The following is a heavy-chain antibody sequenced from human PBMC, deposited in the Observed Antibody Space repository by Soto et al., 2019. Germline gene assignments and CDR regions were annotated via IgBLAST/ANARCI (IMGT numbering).Heavy chain of an antibody. D-gene: IGHD3-16*01. Sequence: ASVKVSCKASGDTFSTYTITWARQAPGQGLEWMGWINTYNGNTNYAQNVQGRVTLTTDTSTSTAYMELRSLRSNDTAIYYCAMVDVYVTPSPQDVWGQGTTVTVSS. V-gene: IGHV1-18*01. CDR3: AMVDVYVTPSPQDV. J-gene: IGHJ6*02. CDR2: INTYNGNT. CDR1: GDTFSTYT.